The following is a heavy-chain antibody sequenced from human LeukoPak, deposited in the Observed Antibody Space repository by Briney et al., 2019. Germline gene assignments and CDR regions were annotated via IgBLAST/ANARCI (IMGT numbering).Heavy chain of an antibody. J-gene: IGHJ4*02. CDR1: GGSISSYY. D-gene: IGHD5-24*01. CDR2: IYYSGST. V-gene: IGHV4-59*08. CDR3: ARVGRADISEMATYYFDY. Sequence: SETLSLTCTVSGGSISSYYWSWIRQPPGKGLEWIGYIYYSGSTNYNPSLKSRVTISVDTSKNQFSLKLSSVTAADTAVYYCARVGRADISEMATYYFDYWGQGTLATVSS.